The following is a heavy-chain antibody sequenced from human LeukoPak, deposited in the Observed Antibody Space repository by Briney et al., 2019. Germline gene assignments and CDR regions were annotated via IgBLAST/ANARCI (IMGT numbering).Heavy chain of an antibody. V-gene: IGHV3-11*01. J-gene: IGHJ4*02. CDR1: GFSFSDYY. Sequence: GLSLRLSCPPSGFSFSDYYMSWIRQAPGKGLERVSYISSSSSTIYHADPVTGRFTISRDNANNSLYLQMTSLRAEDTAVYYCARRSSRSHPDYWGQGTLVTVSS. D-gene: IGHD3-22*01. CDR2: ISSSSSTI. CDR3: ARRSSRSHPDY.